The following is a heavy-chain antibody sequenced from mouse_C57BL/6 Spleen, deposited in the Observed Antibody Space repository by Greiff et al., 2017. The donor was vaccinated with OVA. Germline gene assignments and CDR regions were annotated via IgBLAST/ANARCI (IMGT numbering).Heavy chain of an antibody. CDR2: INPNNGGT. CDR1: GSTFTDYN. D-gene: IGHD2-1*01. CDR3: ARPLYGNYEAWFAY. Sequence: LVESGASVKIPCKASGSTFTDYNMDWVKQSHGQSLEWIGDINPNNGGTIYNQKFKGKATLTVDKSSSTAYMELRSLTSEDTAVYYCARPLYGNYEAWFAYWGQGTLVTVSA. J-gene: IGHJ3*01. V-gene: IGHV1-18*01.